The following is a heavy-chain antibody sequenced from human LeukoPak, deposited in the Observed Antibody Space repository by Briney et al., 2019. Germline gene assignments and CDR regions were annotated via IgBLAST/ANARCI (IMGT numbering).Heavy chain of an antibody. CDR1: GFTFTDYD. D-gene: IGHD2-15*01. CDR3: ARRYCSGATCFVGFDF. J-gene: IGHJ4*02. V-gene: IGHV3-23*01. CDR2: ISGSGDRI. Sequence: GGSLRLSCAASGFTFTDYDLSRVRPAPGEGPEWVSTISGSGDRISYADSVKGRFTISRDNPKNTVYLRMNSLRTEDTAVYYCARRYCSGATCFVGFDFWGQGTLVIVSS.